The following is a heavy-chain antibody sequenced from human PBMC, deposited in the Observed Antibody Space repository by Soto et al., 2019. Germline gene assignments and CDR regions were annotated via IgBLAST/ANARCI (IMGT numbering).Heavy chain of an antibody. CDR1: GFTFSSYA. CDR3: ARTRGYPVQDYYFDY. Sequence: PGGSLRLSCAASGFTFSSYAMSWVRQAPGKGLEWVSAISGSGGSTYYADSVKGRFTISRDNSKNTLYLQMNSLRAEDTAVYYCARTRGYPVQDYYFDYWGQGTLVTVSS. J-gene: IGHJ4*02. CDR2: ISGSGGST. D-gene: IGHD5-12*01. V-gene: IGHV3-23*01.